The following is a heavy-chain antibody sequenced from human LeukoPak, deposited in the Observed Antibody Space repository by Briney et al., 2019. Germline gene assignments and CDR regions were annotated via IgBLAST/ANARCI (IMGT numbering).Heavy chain of an antibody. D-gene: IGHD2-2*01. V-gene: IGHV1-69*13. J-gene: IGHJ5*01. Sequence: SVKVSCKASGGTFSSYAISWVRQAPGQGLEWMGGIIPIFGTANYAQKFQGRVTITADESTSTAYMELSSLRSEDTAVYYCASGKKYQLLFNWFDSWGQGTLVTVSS. CDR3: ASGKKYQLLFNWFDS. CDR1: GGTFSSYA. CDR2: IIPIFGTA.